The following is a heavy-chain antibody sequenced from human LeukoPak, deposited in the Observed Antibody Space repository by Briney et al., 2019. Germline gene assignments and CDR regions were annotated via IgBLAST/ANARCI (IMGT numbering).Heavy chain of an antibody. D-gene: IGHD3-22*01. CDR2: INPNSGGT. J-gene: IGHJ3*02. CDR3: AREITMIVVVIFSSAFDI. Sequence: ASVRVSCKASGYTFTGYYMHWVRHAPGQGLEWMGWINPNSGGTNNAKEGQGRESMIRETYISTAYMELSRLRSGETAVYYSAREITMIVVVIFSSAFDIWGQGTMVTVSS. CDR1: GYTFTGYY. V-gene: IGHV1-2*02.